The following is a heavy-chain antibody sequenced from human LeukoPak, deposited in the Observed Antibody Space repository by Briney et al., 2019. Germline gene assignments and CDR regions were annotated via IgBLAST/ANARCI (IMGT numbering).Heavy chain of an antibody. D-gene: IGHD2-2*01. CDR3: TSPPLGYCSTTSCLQYFEQ. Sequence: GGSLRLSCAAFGFTFSDYYMSWIRQAPGKGLEWVSYISSSGSIIDYADSVRGRFTISRDNAKNSLYLQINSLRAEDTAVYYCTSPPLGYCSTTSCLQYFEQWGQGTLVTVSS. CDR2: ISSSGSII. J-gene: IGHJ1*01. V-gene: IGHV3-11*04. CDR1: GFTFSDYY.